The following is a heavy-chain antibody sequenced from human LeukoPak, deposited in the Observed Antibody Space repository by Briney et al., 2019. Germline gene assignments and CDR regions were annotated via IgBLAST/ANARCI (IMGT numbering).Heavy chain of an antibody. V-gene: IGHV3-30*18. CDR3: AKVKVVGYSTFDY. CDR2: ISYDGSNK. D-gene: IGHD3-22*01. J-gene: IGHJ4*02. CDR1: GFTFSSYG. Sequence: GRSLRLSCAASGFTFSSYGMHWVRQAPGKGLEWVAVISYDGSNKYYADSVKGRFIISRDNSRDTLYLQMNSLTAEDTAVYYCAKVKVVGYSTFDYWGQGTLVTVSP.